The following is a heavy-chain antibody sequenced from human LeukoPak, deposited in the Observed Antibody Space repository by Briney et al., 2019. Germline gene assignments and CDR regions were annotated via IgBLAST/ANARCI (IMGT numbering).Heavy chain of an antibody. J-gene: IGHJ4*02. CDR2: IDWSGEST. V-gene: IGHV3-20*04. D-gene: IGHD2-2*01. CDR1: GVTPSDYG. CDR3: ARDLSASWYSLGY. Sequence: GGSLRLSCAASGVTPSDYGMSWGRHAPGKGLEWGSGIDWSGESTGYADSVKGRFTISRDTAANVPYLQMNGLRAEDTALYYCARDLSASWYSLGYWGRGTLVTVSS.